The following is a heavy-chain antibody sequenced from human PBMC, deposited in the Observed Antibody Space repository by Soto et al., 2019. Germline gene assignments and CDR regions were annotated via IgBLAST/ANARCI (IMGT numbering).Heavy chain of an antibody. V-gene: IGHV3-15*07. CDR1: GFTFSNAW. J-gene: IGHJ5*02. D-gene: IGHD1-1*01. Sequence: PGGSLRLSCADSGFTFSNAWMNWVRQAPGKGLEWVGRIKGKIDGGTTDYAAPVKDRFTISRDDSKNTLYLQMNSLKTEDTAVYYCTSQLRFDPWGQGT. CDR2: IKGKIDGGTT. CDR3: TSQLRFDP.